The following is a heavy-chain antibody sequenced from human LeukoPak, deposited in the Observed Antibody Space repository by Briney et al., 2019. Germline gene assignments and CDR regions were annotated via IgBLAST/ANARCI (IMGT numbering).Heavy chain of an antibody. V-gene: IGHV3-21*01. CDR1: GFTFSSYS. J-gene: IGHJ4*02. CDR2: ISSSSSYI. Sequence: GGSLRLSCAASGFTFSSYSMNWVRQAPGKGLEWVSSISSSSSYIYYADSVKGRFTISRDNAKNSLYLQMNSLRAEDTAVYYCAKVEYCTSTSCYRGGGFDYWGQGTLVTVSS. D-gene: IGHD2-2*02. CDR3: AKVEYCTSTSCYRGGGFDY.